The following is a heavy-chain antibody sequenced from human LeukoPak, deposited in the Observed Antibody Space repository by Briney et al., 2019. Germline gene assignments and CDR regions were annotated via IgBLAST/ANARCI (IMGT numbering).Heavy chain of an antibody. J-gene: IGHJ3*02. CDR1: GYSFTGYW. CDR2: IYPGDSDT. V-gene: IGHV5-51*01. CDR3: ARFVCSSTSCYLGYAFDI. Sequence: GESLKISCKGSGYSFTGYWIGWVRQMPGKGLEWMGIIYPGDSDTRYSPSFQGQVTISADKSISTAYLQWSSLKASDTAMYYCARFVCSSTSCYLGYAFDIWGQGTMVTVSS. D-gene: IGHD2-2*01.